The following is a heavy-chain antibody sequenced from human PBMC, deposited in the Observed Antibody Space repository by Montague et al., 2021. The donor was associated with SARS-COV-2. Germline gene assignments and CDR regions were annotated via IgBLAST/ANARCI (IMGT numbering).Heavy chain of an antibody. Sequence: SETLSLTCTVSGGSISSGTYYWGWVRQPPGKGLEWIGTINYSGKTYFNPSLKSRVTISVDTSKNQFSLKVTSVTAADTAVYYCARRAQWQLSWFFDLWGRGTLVLSHQ. CDR3: ARRAQWQLSWFFDL. CDR1: GGSISSGTYY. J-gene: IGHJ2*01. CDR2: INYSGKT. D-gene: IGHD6-19*01. V-gene: IGHV4-39*01.